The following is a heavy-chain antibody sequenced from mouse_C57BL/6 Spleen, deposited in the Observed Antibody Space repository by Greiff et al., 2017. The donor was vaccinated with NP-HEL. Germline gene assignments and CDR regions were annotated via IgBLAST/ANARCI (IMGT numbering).Heavy chain of an antibody. Sequence: VQLQQSGAELAKPGASVKLSCKASGYTFTSYWMHWVKQRPGQGLEWIGYINPSSGYTKYNQKFKDKATFTADKSSSTAYMLLSSLTYEDSAVYCCARWSAQAWAYWGQGTLVTVSA. V-gene: IGHV1-7*01. J-gene: IGHJ3*01. CDR3: ARWSAQAWAY. CDR2: INPSSGYT. CDR1: GYTFTSYW. D-gene: IGHD3-2*02.